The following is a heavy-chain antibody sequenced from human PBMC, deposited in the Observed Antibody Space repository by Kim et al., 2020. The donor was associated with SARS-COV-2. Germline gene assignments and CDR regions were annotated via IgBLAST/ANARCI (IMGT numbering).Heavy chain of an antibody. V-gene: IGHV4-30-2*05. Sequence: SLQSRVTISLDTSKNQFSLKLSSVTAADTAVYYCARAFMIVVSCVEPFDYWGQGTLVTVSS. CDR3: ARAFMIVVSCVEPFDY. D-gene: IGHD3-22*01. J-gene: IGHJ4*02.